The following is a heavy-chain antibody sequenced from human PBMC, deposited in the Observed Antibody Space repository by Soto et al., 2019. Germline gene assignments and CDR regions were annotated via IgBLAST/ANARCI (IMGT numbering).Heavy chain of an antibody. J-gene: IGHJ4*02. D-gene: IGHD2-15*01. V-gene: IGHV3-33*01. Sequence: QVQLVESGGGVVQPGRSLRLSCAASGFTFSSYGMHWVRQAPGKGLEWVAVIWYDGSNKYYADSVKGRFTISRDNSKNSLYLQMNSLSAEDTAVFYCASDIAGTVDYWGQGTLVTVSS. CDR2: IWYDGSNK. CDR1: GFTFSSYG. CDR3: ASDIAGTVDY.